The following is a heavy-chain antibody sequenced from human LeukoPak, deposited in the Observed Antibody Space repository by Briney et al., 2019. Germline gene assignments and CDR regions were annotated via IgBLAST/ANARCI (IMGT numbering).Heavy chain of an antibody. CDR3: ARQIASAGTAGFDF. CDR1: GGSISSYY. CDR2: IYSAGST. V-gene: IGHV4-4*07. Sequence: PSETLSLTCTVSGGSISSYYWSWIRQPAGKGLEWIGRIYSAGSTNYNPSLKSRVTMSVDTSKNQFSLRLRSVTAADTAVYYCARQIASAGTAGFDFWGQGALVTVSS. J-gene: IGHJ4*02. D-gene: IGHD6-13*01.